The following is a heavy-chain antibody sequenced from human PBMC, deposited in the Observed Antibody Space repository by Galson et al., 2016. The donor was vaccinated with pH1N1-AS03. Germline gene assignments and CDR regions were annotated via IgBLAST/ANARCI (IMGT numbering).Heavy chain of an antibody. Sequence: SVKVSCKASGYTFLSYAISWVRQAPGQRLEWMGWITGDNRKTKHSPKFKGRVAMNADTVTDTPYMELRSLRSDDTAVYYCARGDGNSWHNWFDTWGQGTLVSVSS. D-gene: IGHD6-13*01. V-gene: IGHV1-18*04. CDR2: ITGDNRKT. CDR1: GYTFLSYA. J-gene: IGHJ5*02. CDR3: ARGDGNSWHNWFDT.